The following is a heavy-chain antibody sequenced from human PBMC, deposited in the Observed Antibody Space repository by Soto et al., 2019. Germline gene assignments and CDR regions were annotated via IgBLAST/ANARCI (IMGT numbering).Heavy chain of an antibody. V-gene: IGHV3-33*01. D-gene: IGHD5-12*01. J-gene: IGHJ4*02. CDR1: GFTFSSYG. CDR2: IWYDGSNK. CDR3: ARDRLLDEYLDY. Sequence: GGSLRLSCAASGFTFSSYGMHWVRQAPGKGLEWVAVIWYDGSNKYYADSVKGRFTISRDNSKNTLYLQMNSLRAEDTAVYYCARDRLLDEYLDYWGQGTLVTVSS.